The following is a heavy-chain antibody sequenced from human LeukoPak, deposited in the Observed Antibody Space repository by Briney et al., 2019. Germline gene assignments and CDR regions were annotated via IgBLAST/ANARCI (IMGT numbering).Heavy chain of an antibody. V-gene: IGHV4-59*01. CDR3: VREVYGEGDVDN. J-gene: IGHJ4*02. Sequence: PSDPQSLPCTVCVDSISSYYGSWTREPTGKGLEWIAYIYYSGRIKYNPPLKRRVHISVDTSKNQFSLRLNSVTAADAAVCYFVREVYGEGDVDNWGQGALVTVSS. CDR2: IYYSGRI. CDR1: VDSISSYY. D-gene: IGHD4-17*01.